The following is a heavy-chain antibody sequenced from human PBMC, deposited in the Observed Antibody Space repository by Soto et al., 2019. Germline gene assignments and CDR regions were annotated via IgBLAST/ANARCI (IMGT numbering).Heavy chain of an antibody. Sequence: SETLSLTCTVSGGSISSGGYYWSWIRQHPGKGLEWIGYIYYSGSTYYNPSLKSRVTISVDTSKNQFSLKLSSVTAADTAVYYCARGEVPLAVFDYWGQGTLVTVSS. CDR2: IYYSGST. CDR3: ARGEVPLAVFDY. J-gene: IGHJ4*02. CDR1: GGSISSGGYY. V-gene: IGHV4-31*03. D-gene: IGHD6-19*01.